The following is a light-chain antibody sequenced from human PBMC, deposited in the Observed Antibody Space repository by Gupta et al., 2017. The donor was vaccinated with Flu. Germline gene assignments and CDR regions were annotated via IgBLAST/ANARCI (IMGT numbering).Light chain of an antibody. CDR2: EVR. CDR1: SSDVGGYNY. J-gene: IGLJ3*02. Sequence: TSSDVGGYNYVSWHQQRPGKAPQLMIYEVRYRPSGVSSRFSGSKSGNTASLTISGLQAEDEADYYCSSYTSTSSWVFGGGTELTVL. CDR3: SSYTSTSSWV. V-gene: IGLV2-14*01.